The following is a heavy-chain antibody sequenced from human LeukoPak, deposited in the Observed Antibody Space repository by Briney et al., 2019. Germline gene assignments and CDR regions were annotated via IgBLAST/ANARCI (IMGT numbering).Heavy chain of an antibody. CDR2: ISAYNGNT. CDR3: ARGPYYDFWSGQGPDYYYYMDV. Sequence: ASVKVSCKASGGTFSSYAISWVRQAPGQGLEWMGWISAYNGNTNYAQKLQGRATMTTDTSTSTAYMELRSLRSDDTAVYYCARGPYYDFWSGQGPDYYYYMDVWGKGTTVAVSS. CDR1: GGTFSSYA. J-gene: IGHJ6*03. V-gene: IGHV1-18*01. D-gene: IGHD3-3*01.